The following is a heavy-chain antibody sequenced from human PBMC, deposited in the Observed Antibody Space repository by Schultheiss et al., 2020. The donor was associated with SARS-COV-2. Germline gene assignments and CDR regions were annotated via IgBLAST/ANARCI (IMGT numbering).Heavy chain of an antibody. D-gene: IGHD5-24*01. CDR1: GFTFSSYE. Sequence: GSLRLSCAGSGFTFSSYEMNWVRQAPGKGLEWVSFISGSGKTTYYADSVKGRFIISRDNAKNSLYLQMNSLRAEDTAVYYCARDVDGYQPWGQGTLVTVSS. V-gene: IGHV3-48*03. CDR3: ARDVDGYQP. J-gene: IGHJ5*02. CDR2: ISGSGKTT.